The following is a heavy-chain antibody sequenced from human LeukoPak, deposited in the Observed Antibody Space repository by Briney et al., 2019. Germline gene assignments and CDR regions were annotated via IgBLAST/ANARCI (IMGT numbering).Heavy chain of an antibody. D-gene: IGHD4-17*01. CDR2: IISSGTIT. J-gene: IGHJ6*02. CDR3: ATERIDYSDYGLYYGMDV. Sequence: GGSLRLSCSASGFTLKSHEINLVRQAPGKGLELVSYIISSGTITYYADSLKGRFNISRDNANNVVYLQMKSTRDAATAVYYCATERIDYSDYGLYYGMDVWGQGTTVTVSS. CDR1: GFTLKSHE. V-gene: IGHV3-48*03.